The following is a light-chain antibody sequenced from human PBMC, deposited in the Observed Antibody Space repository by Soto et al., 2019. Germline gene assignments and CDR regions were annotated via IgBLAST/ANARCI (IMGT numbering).Light chain of an antibody. J-gene: IGLJ1*01. V-gene: IGLV2-11*01. CDR1: SSDVGAYKY. CDR2: DVN. CDR3: CSYTGRFYI. Sequence: QSVLTQPRSVSGSPGQSVTTSCTGTSSDVGAYKYVSWYQQHPGKAPKVIIFDVNERPSGVPGRFSGSKSGNTASLIISGLQTEDDADYYCCSYTGRFYIFGTGTKVTVL.